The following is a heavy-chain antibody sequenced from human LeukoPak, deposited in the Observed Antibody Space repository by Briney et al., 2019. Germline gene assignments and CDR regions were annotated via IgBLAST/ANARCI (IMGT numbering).Heavy chain of an antibody. J-gene: IGHJ3*02. CDR3: ARRVTFGGSIVAAFDI. CDR2: IYPGDFDT. CDR1: GYIFTNYW. V-gene: IGHV5-51*01. Sequence: KDGESLKISCKGSGYIFTNYWIGWVRQMPGEGLEWMGIIYPGDFDTRYSPSFEGRVTISAEKSISTAYLQWSSLKASDTAIYYCARRVTFGGSIVAAFDIWGQGTMVTVSS. D-gene: IGHD3-16*02.